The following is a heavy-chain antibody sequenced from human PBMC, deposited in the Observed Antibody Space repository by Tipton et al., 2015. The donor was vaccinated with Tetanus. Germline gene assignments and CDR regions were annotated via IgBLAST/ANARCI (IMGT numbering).Heavy chain of an antibody. CDR3: ARDRGVRGGYYYYHGMDV. V-gene: IGHV4-31*02. Sequence: LRLSCTVSGGSISSDGAYWSWIRQHPGEGLEWIGYISNSGSTYYNPSLKSQVTISVDTSQKQISLKVNSVTAADTAVYYCARDRGVRGGYYYYHGMDVWGQGTTVTVSS. CDR1: GGSISSDGAY. J-gene: IGHJ6*02. CDR2: ISNSGST. D-gene: IGHD3-10*01.